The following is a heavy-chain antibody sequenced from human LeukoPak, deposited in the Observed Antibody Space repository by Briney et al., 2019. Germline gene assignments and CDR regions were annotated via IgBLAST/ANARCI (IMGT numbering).Heavy chain of an antibody. Sequence: GGSLRLSCAASGFTFNTYAMYWVRQAPGQGLEWVSSISGLGDTTHYSDSVKGRFTISRDNSKNTLYLQMNSLRAEDTAVYYCAKDSVYSTPGRNVFDIWGQGTMVTVSS. CDR1: GFTFNTYA. CDR2: ISGLGDTT. D-gene: IGHD1-1*01. J-gene: IGHJ3*02. V-gene: IGHV3-23*01. CDR3: AKDSVYSTPGRNVFDI.